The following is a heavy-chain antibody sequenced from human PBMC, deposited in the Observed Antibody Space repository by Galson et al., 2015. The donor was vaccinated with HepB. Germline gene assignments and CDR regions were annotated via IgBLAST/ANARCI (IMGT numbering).Heavy chain of an antibody. CDR1: GGTFSSYA. V-gene: IGHV1-69*13. J-gene: IGHJ4*02. CDR3: ASTLVGATSHAFDY. D-gene: IGHD1-26*01. CDR2: IIPIFGTA. Sequence: SVKVSCKASGGTFSSYAISWVRQAPGQGLEWMGGIIPIFGTANYAQKFQGRVTITADESTSTAYMELSSLRSEDTAVYYCASTLVGATSHAFDYWGQGTLATVSS.